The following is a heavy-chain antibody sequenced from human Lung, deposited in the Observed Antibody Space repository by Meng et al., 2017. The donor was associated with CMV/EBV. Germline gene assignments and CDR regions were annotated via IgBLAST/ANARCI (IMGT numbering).Heavy chain of an antibody. CDR3: ARDATIFGVVDPYYYGMDV. CDR1: GGSISSSSYY. V-gene: IGHV4-39*02. CDR2: IYYSGST. D-gene: IGHD3-3*01. J-gene: IGHJ6*02. Sequence: SETXSLXXTVPGGSISSSSYYWGWIRQPPGKGLEWIGSIYYSGSTYYNPSLKSRATISVDTSKNQFSLKLSSVTAADTAVYYCARDATIFGVVDPYYYGMDVWGQGXTVTVSS.